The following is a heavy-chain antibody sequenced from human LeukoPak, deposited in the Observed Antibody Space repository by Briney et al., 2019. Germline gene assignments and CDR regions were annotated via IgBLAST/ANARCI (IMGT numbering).Heavy chain of an antibody. D-gene: IGHD3-16*01. CDR3: ASVTDRGWGYYYGMDV. J-gene: IGHJ6*02. CDR1: GFTFSSYA. V-gene: IGHV3-30*04. Sequence: PRGSLRLSCAASGFTFSSYAMHWVRQAPGKGLEWVAVISYDGSNKYYADSVKGRFTISRDNSKNTLYLQMNSLRAEDTAVYYCASVTDRGWGYYYGMDVWGQGTTVTVSS. CDR2: ISYDGSNK.